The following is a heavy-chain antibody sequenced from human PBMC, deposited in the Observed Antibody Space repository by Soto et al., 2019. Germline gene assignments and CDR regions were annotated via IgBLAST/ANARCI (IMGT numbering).Heavy chain of an antibody. V-gene: IGHV3-7*01. D-gene: IGHD6-13*01. J-gene: IGHJ6*02. CDR2: IKQDGSEK. CDR1: GLTLSSHW. CDR3: ARDPGLLAAAGYYYYYGMDD. Sequence: PGGSLRLPRAASGLTLSSHWMSWVRQAPRNGLEWVANIKQDGSEKYYVDSVKGRFTCARDNANNSLYLQMNRLRAEDTAVYYCARDPGLLAAAGYYYYYGMDDWGQGTTVTVSS.